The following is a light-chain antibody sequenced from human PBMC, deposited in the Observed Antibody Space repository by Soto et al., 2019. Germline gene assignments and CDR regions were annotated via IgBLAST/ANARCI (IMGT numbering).Light chain of an antibody. V-gene: IGKV1-5*03. CDR1: QSISTW. Sequence: DIQMTQSPSTLSASVGDRVTITCRASQSISTWLAWYQQKPGKAPKLLIYKASSLEGGVPSRFGGSGSGTLFNITISSLHPDDFATYYCQQYNTYPLTFGGGTRLEIK. CDR3: QQYNTYPLT. CDR2: KAS. J-gene: IGKJ4*01.